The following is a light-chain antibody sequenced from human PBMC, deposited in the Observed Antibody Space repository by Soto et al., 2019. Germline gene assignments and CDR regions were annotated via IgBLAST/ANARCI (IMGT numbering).Light chain of an antibody. J-gene: IGKJ1*01. V-gene: IGKV1-39*01. Sequence: IHMTHAPYSLSAPLGDSLTITCRASQSVSSYLNWYQQKPGKAPKLLIYAASSLQSGVPSRFSGSGSGTDFTLTISSLQPEDFATYYCQQSYSTLRTFGQGTKVDIK. CDR3: QQSYSTLRT. CDR2: AAS. CDR1: QSVSSY.